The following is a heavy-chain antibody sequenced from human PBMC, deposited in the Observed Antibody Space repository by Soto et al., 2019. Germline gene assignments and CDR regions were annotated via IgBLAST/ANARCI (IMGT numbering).Heavy chain of an antibody. Sequence: GGSLRLSCAASGFTFSSYSMNWVRQAPGKGLEWVSYISSSSSTIYYADSVKGRFTISRDNAKNSLYLQMNSLRAEDTAVYYCARDLGSSWYPEYFQHWGQGTLVTVSS. D-gene: IGHD6-13*01. J-gene: IGHJ1*01. CDR3: ARDLGSSWYPEYFQH. CDR1: GFTFSSYS. CDR2: ISSSSSTI. V-gene: IGHV3-48*01.